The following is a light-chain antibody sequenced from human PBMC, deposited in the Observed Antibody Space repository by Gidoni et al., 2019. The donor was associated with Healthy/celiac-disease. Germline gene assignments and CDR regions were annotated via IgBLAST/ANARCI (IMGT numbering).Light chain of an antibody. CDR2: WAS. Sequence: DIVMTQSPDSLAVSLGERATINCKSSQSVLYSSNNKNYFAWYQQKPGQPPKLLIYWASTRESGVPDRFSGSWSGTDFTLTISSLQAEDVAVYYCQQYYSTPYTFGQXTKLEIK. CDR1: QSVLYSSNNKNY. CDR3: QQYYSTPYT. J-gene: IGKJ2*01. V-gene: IGKV4-1*01.